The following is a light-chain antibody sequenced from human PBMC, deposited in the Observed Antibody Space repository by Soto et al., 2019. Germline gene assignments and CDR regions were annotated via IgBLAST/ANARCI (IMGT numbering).Light chain of an antibody. CDR3: QNYNSAPYI. V-gene: IGKV1-27*01. J-gene: IGKJ2*01. CDR2: EAS. CDR1: QGISVY. Sequence: DIQMTQSPSSLSASVGDSVTITCRASQGISVYVAWYQQKPGKVPELLIYEASTLQSGVPSRFRGSGSGTYFTLPISSLQPEDVATYYCQNYNSAPYIFGQGTKLEIK.